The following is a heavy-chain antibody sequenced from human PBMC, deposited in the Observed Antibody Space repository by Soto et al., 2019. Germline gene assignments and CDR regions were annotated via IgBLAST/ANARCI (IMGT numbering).Heavy chain of an antibody. J-gene: IGHJ5*02. Sequence: LSLTCAVSGYSISSGYYWGWIRQPPGKGLEWIGSIYHSGSTYYNPSLKSRVTISVDTSKNQFSLKLSSVTAADTAVYYCARVQGRITIFGVVPPGDWFDPWGQGTLVTVSS. CDR3: ARVQGRITIFGVVPPGDWFDP. D-gene: IGHD3-3*01. CDR1: GYSISSGYY. CDR2: IYHSGST. V-gene: IGHV4-38-2*01.